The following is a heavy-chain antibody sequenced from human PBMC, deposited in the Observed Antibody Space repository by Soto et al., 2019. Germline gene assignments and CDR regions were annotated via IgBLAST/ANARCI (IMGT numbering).Heavy chain of an antibody. Sequence: QITFKESGPALVKPTQTLTLTCTFSGFSLSTGGVGVGWVRQPPGKALEWLAIIYWDDDKRYSPSLKSRLTTTKGTSKNQVVLTMTNMDLVDTAKYYCAYKAAGRDNWFDPWGQGTLVTVSS. V-gene: IGHV2-5*02. D-gene: IGHD6-13*01. CDR1: GFSLSTGGVG. CDR3: AYKAAGRDNWFDP. CDR2: IYWDDDK. J-gene: IGHJ5*02.